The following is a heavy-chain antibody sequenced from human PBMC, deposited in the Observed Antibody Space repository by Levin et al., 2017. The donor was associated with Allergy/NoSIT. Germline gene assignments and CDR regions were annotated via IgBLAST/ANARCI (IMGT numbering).Heavy chain of an antibody. D-gene: IGHD2-21*01. CDR3: SFCDTSGDWFPGDLQH. J-gene: IGHJ1*01. V-gene: IGHV3-53*01. CDR1: LFTARASY. CDR2: IYDNDNT. Sequence: LSLPCAASLFTARASYMTWVRQAPGKGLEWVSIIYDNDNTYYADSVKGRFTIPRDSSKKTLYLQMNSLSAEYTAVYYCSFCDTSGDWFPGDLQHWGQGTLVTVFS.